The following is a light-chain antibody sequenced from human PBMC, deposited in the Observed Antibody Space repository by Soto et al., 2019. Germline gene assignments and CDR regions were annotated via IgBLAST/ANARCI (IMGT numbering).Light chain of an antibody. Sequence: DIQMTQSPSSLSASVGDRVTISCRASQSISSYLNWYLQKPGKAPNLLIYVASSLQSGVPSRFSGSGSGTDFTLTINSLQPEDVATYYCQQTYRTPYTFGQGTKLEIK. V-gene: IGKV1-39*01. J-gene: IGKJ2*01. CDR1: QSISSY. CDR3: QQTYRTPYT. CDR2: VAS.